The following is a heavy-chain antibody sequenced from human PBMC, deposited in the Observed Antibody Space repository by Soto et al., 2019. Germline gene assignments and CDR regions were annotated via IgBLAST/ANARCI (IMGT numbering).Heavy chain of an antibody. D-gene: IGHD6-13*01. Sequence: QVQLVESGGGVVQPGRSLRLSCAASGFTFSSYGMHWVRQAPGKGLEWVAVIWYDGSNKYYADSGKGRFTISRDNSKNTLYLQMNSLRAEDTAVYYCARTGIAAAGMGWFDPWGQGTLVTVSS. V-gene: IGHV3-33*01. CDR3: ARTGIAAAGMGWFDP. CDR1: GFTFSSYG. CDR2: IWYDGSNK. J-gene: IGHJ5*02.